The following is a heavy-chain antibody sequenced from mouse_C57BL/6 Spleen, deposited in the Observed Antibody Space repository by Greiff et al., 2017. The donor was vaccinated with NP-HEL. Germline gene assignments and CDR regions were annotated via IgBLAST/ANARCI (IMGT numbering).Heavy chain of an antibody. D-gene: IGHD1-1*01. CDR3: ARSHTTGYFDV. V-gene: IGHV1-18*01. CDR1: GYTFTDYN. Sequence: EVQLQQSGPELVKPGASVKIPCKASGYTFTDYNMDWVKQSHGKSLEWIGDINPNNGGTIYNQKFKGKATLTVDKSSSTAYMELRSLTSEDTAVYYCARSHTTGYFDVWGTGTTVTVSS. CDR2: INPNNGGT. J-gene: IGHJ1*03.